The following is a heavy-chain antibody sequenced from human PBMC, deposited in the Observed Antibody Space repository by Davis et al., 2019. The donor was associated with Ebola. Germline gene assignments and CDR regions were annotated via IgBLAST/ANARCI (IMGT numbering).Heavy chain of an antibody. D-gene: IGHD3-9*01. CDR2: INHSGST. Sequence: PSETLSLTCAVYGGSFSGYYWSWIRQPPGKGLEWIGEINHSGSTNYNPSLKSRVTISVDTSKNQFSLKLSSVTAADTAVYYCARTIGRANGYDILTGSLNNWFDPWGQGTLVTVSS. J-gene: IGHJ5*02. V-gene: IGHV4-34*01. CDR3: ARTIGRANGYDILTGSLNNWFDP. CDR1: GGSFSGYY.